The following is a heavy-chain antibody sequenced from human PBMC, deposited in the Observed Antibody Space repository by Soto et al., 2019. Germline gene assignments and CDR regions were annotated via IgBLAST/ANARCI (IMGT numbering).Heavy chain of an antibody. CDR3: ARRLRYCSGGSCYHNWFDP. Sequence: SETLSLTCTVSGGSISSSSYYWGWIRQPPGKGLEWIGSIYYSGSTYYNPSLKSRVTISVDTSKNQFSLKLSSVTAADTAVYYCARRLRYCSGGSCYHNWFDPWGQGTLVT. V-gene: IGHV4-39*01. CDR1: GGSISSSSYY. J-gene: IGHJ5*02. D-gene: IGHD2-15*01. CDR2: IYYSGST.